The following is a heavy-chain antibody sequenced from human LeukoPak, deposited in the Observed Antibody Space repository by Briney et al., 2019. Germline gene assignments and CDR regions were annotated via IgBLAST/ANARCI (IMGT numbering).Heavy chain of an antibody. CDR1: GGTFSSYA. J-gene: IGHJ4*02. D-gene: IGHD5-12*01. CDR2: IIPILGIA. CDR3: ARGKWLRLRREYYFDY. Sequence: GASVKVCCKASGGTFSSYAISWVRQAPGQGVEWMGRIIPILGIANYAQNFQGRVTITADNSTSTAYMELSSLRSEDTAVYYCARGKWLRLRREYYFDYWGQGTLVTVSS. V-gene: IGHV1-69*04.